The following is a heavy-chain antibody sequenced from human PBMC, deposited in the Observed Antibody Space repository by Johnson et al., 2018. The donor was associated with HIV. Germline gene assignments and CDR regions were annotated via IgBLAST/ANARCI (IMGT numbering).Heavy chain of an antibody. Sequence: VQLVESGGGLVQPGRSLRLSCTASGFTFSSYWMSWVRQAPGKGLEWVANIKQDGSEKYYVDSVKGRFTISRDNAKNSLYLQMNSLRTEDTAVYYCAKDLGSYQYLVDAFDIWGQGTMVTVSS. V-gene: IGHV3-7*01. J-gene: IGHJ3*02. CDR2: IKQDGSEK. D-gene: IGHD1-26*01. CDR1: GFTFSSYW. CDR3: AKDLGSYQYLVDAFDI.